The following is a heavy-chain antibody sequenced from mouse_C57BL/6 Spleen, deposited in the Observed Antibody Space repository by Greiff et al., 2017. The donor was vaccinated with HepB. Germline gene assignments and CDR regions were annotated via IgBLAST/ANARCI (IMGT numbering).Heavy chain of an antibody. CDR2: ISSGSSTI. J-gene: IGHJ4*01. CDR1: GFTFSDYG. CDR3: ARYYYGSSDGAMDY. D-gene: IGHD1-1*01. Sequence: VESGGGLVKPGGSLKLSCAASGFTFSDYGMHWVRQAPEKRLEWVAYISSGSSTIYYADTVKGRFTISRDNAKNTLFLQMTSLRSEDTAMYYCARYYYGSSDGAMDYWGQGTSVTVSS. V-gene: IGHV5-17*01.